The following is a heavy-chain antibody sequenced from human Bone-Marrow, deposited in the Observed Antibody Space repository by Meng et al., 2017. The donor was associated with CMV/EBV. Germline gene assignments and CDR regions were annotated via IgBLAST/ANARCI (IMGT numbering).Heavy chain of an antibody. J-gene: IGHJ6*02. CDR1: GGSISSYY. CDR2: IYYSGST. V-gene: IGHV4-59*01. D-gene: IGHD1-7*01. CDR3: ARDVGTKYGKDV. Sequence: SETLSLTCTVSGGSISSYYWSWIRQPPGKGLEWIGYIYYSGSTNYNPSLKSRVTISVDTSKNQFSLKLSSVTAADTAVYYCARDVGTKYGKDVWGQGTTVTVSS.